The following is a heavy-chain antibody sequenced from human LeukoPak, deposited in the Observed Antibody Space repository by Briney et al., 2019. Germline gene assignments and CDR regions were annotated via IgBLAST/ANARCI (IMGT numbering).Heavy chain of an antibody. D-gene: IGHD3-10*01. CDR2: IYYSGST. J-gene: IGHJ6*03. Sequence: PSETLSLTCTVSGGSISSYYWSWIRQPPGKGLEWIGYIYYSGSTNYNPSLKSRVTISVDTSKNQFSLKLSSVTAADTAVYYCARLGITMVRGVIIMYCYYYMDVWGKGTTVTVSS. CDR1: GGSISSYY. CDR3: ARLGITMVRGVIIMYCYYYMDV. V-gene: IGHV4-59*08.